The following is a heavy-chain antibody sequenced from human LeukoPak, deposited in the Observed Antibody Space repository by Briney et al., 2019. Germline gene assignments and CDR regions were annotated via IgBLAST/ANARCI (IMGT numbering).Heavy chain of an antibody. V-gene: IGHV4-34*01. CDR1: GGSFSGYY. CDR3: ARVGGYDYAIDY. CDR2: INHSGST. D-gene: IGHD5-12*01. J-gene: IGHJ4*02. Sequence: PSETLSLTCAVHGGSFSGYYWSWIRQPPGKGLEWIGEINHSGSTPYKPSLKSRVTISVDTSKNQVSLKLSSVTAADTVVYYCARVGGYDYAIDYWGQGTLVTVSS.